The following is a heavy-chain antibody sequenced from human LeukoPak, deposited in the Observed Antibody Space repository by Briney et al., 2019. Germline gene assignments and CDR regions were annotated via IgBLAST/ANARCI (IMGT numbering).Heavy chain of an antibody. CDR2: FFYSGST. J-gene: IGHJ4*02. V-gene: IGHV4-59*01. Sequence: PSETLSLTCTVSGGSMSDYYWSWIRQPPGKGLEWIGYFFYSGSTNYHPSLKSRVTISVDASETQFSLKLSSVTAADTAVYYCATSGRGYSYGTIDYWGQGILVTVSS. D-gene: IGHD5-18*01. CDR1: GGSMSDYY. CDR3: ATSGRGYSYGTIDY.